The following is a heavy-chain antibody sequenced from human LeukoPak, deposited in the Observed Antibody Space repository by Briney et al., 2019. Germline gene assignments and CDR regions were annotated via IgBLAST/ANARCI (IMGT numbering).Heavy chain of an antibody. D-gene: IGHD3-9*01. CDR2: ISYDGNKK. Sequence: PGGSLRLSCAASGFTFSSYSMHWVRQAPGKGLEWVAVISYDGNKKYYADSVKGRFTISRDNAKNSLYLQMTSLRAEDTAVYYCARVLTGYYNRWFDPWGQGTLVTVSS. CDR1: GFTFSSYS. J-gene: IGHJ5*02. V-gene: IGHV3-30*04. CDR3: ARVLTGYYNRWFDP.